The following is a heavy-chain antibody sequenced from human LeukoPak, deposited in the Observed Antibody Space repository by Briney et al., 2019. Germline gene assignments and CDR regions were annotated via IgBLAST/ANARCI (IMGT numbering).Heavy chain of an antibody. D-gene: IGHD2-2*01. J-gene: IGHJ3*02. Sequence: SETLSLTCTVSVGSISSYYWSCIREPPRKGLEWSWYIYYSGSTNYNTPLKSRVTLSVETSKNPFSLKLSSVTAADTAVYYCARDCSSTSCYDAFDIWGQGTMVTVSS. CDR2: IYYSGST. CDR1: VGSISSYY. V-gene: IGHV4-59*01. CDR3: ARDCSSTSCYDAFDI.